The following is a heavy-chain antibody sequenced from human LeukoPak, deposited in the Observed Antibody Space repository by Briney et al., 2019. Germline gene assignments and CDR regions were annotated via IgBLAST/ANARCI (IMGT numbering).Heavy chain of an antibody. CDR1: GFTFSSYS. CDR3: ARGPQGLDWLPFFDP. CDR2: ISSSSSYI. Sequence: TGGSLRLSCAASGFTFSSYSMNWVRQAPGKWLEWVSSISSSSSYIYYADSVKGRFTISRDNAKNSLYLQMNSLRAEDTAVYYCARGPQGLDWLPFFDPWGQGTLVTVSS. D-gene: IGHD3/OR15-3a*01. V-gene: IGHV3-21*01. J-gene: IGHJ5*02.